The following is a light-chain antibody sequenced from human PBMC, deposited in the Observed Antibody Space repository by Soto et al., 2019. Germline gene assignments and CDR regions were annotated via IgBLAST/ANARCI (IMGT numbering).Light chain of an antibody. V-gene: IGKV3-11*01. CDR3: QQYSDWPRA. CDR2: GAS. J-gene: IGKJ3*01. Sequence: EVVLTQSPATLSLSPGERATLSCRASQNVRTFLDWYQQKPGQAPRLLIYGASNRATGIPARFSGSGSGTEFTLTISSLQSEDFAVYYCQQYSDWPRAFGPGTKVDI. CDR1: QNVRTF.